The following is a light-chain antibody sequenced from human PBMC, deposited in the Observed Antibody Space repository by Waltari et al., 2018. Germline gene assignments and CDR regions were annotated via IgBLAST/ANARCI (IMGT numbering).Light chain of an antibody. V-gene: IGKV3-20*01. Sequence: EIVLTQSPGTLTLSPGERATLSCRASQNVSSSYLAWYQQKPGQAPRVLIHGAANRATGIPDRFIGSGSGTDFTLTISRLEPDDFAVYYCQQYGSSPWTFGQGTKVEIK. CDR1: QNVSSSY. CDR3: QQYGSSPWT. CDR2: GAA. J-gene: IGKJ1*01.